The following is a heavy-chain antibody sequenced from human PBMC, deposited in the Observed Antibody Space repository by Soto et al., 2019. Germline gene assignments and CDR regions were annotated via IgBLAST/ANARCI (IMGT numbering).Heavy chain of an antibody. Sequence: GASVKVSCKASGGTFSSYAISWVRQAPGQGLEWMGGIIPIFGTANYAQKFQGRVTITAGESTSTAYMELSSLRSGDTAVYYCARSDRSGYPFDPWGQGTLVTVSS. CDR3: ARSDRSGYPFDP. J-gene: IGHJ5*02. CDR1: GGTFSSYA. D-gene: IGHD3-22*01. CDR2: IIPIFGTA. V-gene: IGHV1-69*13.